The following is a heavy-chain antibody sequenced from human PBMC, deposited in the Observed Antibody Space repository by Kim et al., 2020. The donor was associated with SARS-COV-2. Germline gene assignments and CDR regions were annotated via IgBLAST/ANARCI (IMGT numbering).Heavy chain of an antibody. CDR3: APSFEWLVFDY. D-gene: IGHD6-19*01. Sequence: KYYVDSVKGRFTISRDNAKNSLYLQMNSLRAEDTAVYYCAPSFEWLVFDYWGQGTLVTVSS. CDR2: K. J-gene: IGHJ4*02. V-gene: IGHV3-7*01.